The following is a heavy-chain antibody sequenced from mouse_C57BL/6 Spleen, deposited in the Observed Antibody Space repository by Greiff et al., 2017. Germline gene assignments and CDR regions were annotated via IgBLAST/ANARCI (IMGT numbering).Heavy chain of an antibody. CDR3: ARGNWDEAMDY. Sequence: EVKLQESGPGMVKPSQSLSLTCTVTGYSITSGYDWHWIRHFPGNKLEWMGYISYSGSTNYNPSLKSRISITHDTSKNHFFLKLNSVTTEDTATYYCARGNWDEAMDYWGQGTSVTVSS. J-gene: IGHJ4*01. V-gene: IGHV3-1*01. CDR2: ISYSGST. D-gene: IGHD4-1*01. CDR1: GYSITSGYD.